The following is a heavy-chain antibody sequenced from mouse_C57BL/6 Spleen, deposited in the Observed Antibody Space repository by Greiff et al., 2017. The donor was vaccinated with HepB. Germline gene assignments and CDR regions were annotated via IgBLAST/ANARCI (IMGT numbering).Heavy chain of an antibody. J-gene: IGHJ1*03. CDR3: ARCTTEWYFDV. CDR2: INPSTGGT. Sequence: VQLQQSGPELVKPGASVKISCKASGYSFTGYYMHWVKQSSEKSLEWIGEINPSTGGTSYNQKFKGKATLTVDKSSSTAYMQLKSLTSEDSAVYYCARCTTEWYFDVWGTGTTVTVAS. V-gene: IGHV1-43*01. D-gene: IGHD1-1*01. CDR1: GYSFTGYY.